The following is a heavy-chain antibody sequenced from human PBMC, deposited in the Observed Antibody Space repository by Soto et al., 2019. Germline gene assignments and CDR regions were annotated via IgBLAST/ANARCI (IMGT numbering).Heavy chain of an antibody. J-gene: IGHJ4*02. V-gene: IGHV3-9*01. CDR2: ISWNSGSI. D-gene: IGHD3-22*01. CDR3: AKDGDDSSGYYYFDY. CDR1: GFTFDDYA. Sequence: GGSLSLSCAASGFTFDDYAMHWVRQAPGKGLEWVSGISWNSGSIGYADSVKGRFTISRDNAKNSLYLQMNSLRAEDTALYYCAKDGDDSSGYYYFDYWGQGTLVTVSS.